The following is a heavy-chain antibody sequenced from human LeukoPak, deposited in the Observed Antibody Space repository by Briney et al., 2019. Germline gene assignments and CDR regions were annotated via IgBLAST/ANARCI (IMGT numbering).Heavy chain of an antibody. D-gene: IGHD5-24*01. CDR2: INPNSGGS. CDR3: AGDGYNSRRFFDY. J-gene: IGHJ4*02. V-gene: IGHV1-2*02. Sequence: ASVTVSCKTSGYTFNAYYMHWVRQAPGQGLEWMGWINPNSGGSNYAQKFQGRVTMTSDTSINTAYMELSRLISDDTAVYYCAGDGYNSRRFFDYWGQGTLVTVSS. CDR1: GYTFNAYY.